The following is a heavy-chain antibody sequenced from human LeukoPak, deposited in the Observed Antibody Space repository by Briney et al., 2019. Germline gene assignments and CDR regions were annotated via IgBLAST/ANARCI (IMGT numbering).Heavy chain of an antibody. CDR2: IYPDDSDT. J-gene: IGHJ4*02. CDR3: ARRYCSGGSCYANFDY. V-gene: IGHV5-51*01. D-gene: IGHD2-15*01. CDR1: GFTFSNYA. Sequence: GGSLRLSCVASGFTFSNYAMSLVRQMPGKGLEWMGIIYPDDSDTRYSPSFQGQVTISADKSISTAYLQWSSLKASDTAVYYCARRYCSGGSCYANFDYWGQGTLVTVSS.